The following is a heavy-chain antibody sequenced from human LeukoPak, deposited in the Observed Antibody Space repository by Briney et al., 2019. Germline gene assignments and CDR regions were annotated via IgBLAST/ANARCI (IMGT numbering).Heavy chain of an antibody. D-gene: IGHD4-17*01. CDR1: GFTFSSYS. J-gene: IGHJ6*02. CDR2: ISSSSSYI. V-gene: IGHV3-21*01. Sequence: PRGSLRLSCAASGFTFSSYSMNWVRQAPGKGLEWVSSISSSSSYIYYADSVKGRFTISRDNAKNSLYLQMNSLRAEDTAVYYCARDPTVTPGYGMDVWGQGTTVTVSS. CDR3: ARDPTVTPGYGMDV.